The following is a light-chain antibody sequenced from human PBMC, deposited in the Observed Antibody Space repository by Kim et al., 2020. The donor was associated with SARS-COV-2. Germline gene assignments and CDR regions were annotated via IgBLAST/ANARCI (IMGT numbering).Light chain of an antibody. CDR2: SNN. V-gene: IGLV1-44*01. CDR3: ATWDDSLNGPV. CDR1: SSNIGSNT. J-gene: IGLJ2*01. Sequence: QPVLTQPPSASGTPGQRVTMSSSGSSSNIGSNTVNWYQQLPGTAPKLLIHSNNQRPSGVPDRFSGSKSGTSASLAISGLQSEDEADYYCATWDDSLNGPVFGGGTQLTVL.